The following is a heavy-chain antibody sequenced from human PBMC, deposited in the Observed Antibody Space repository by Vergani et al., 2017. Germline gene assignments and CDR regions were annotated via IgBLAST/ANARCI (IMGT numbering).Heavy chain of an antibody. J-gene: IGHJ6*02. Sequence: EVQLLESGGGLVQPGGSLRLTCAASGFTFSSYAMSWVRQAPGKGLEWVSAIGTAGDTYYPGSVKGRFTISRENAKNSMYLQMNSLRAVDTAVYYCARAIRGSIGDYYYGMDVWGQGTTVTVSS. D-gene: IGHD2-2*02. CDR1: GFTFSSYA. CDR3: ARAIRGSIGDYYYGMDV. V-gene: IGHV3-13*01. CDR2: IGTAGDT.